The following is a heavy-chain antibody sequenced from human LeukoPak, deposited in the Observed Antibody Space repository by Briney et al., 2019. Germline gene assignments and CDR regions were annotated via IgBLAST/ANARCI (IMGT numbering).Heavy chain of an antibody. Sequence: SVTVSCKSSGGTFSSYAISWVRQAPGQGLGWMGGIIPIFGTANYAQKCQGRVTITTDESTSTAYMELSSLRSEDTAVYYCARAPYYSDSSGYSQGGYYYYSMDVWGKGTTVTVSS. J-gene: IGHJ6*03. CDR3: ARAPYYSDSSGYSQGGYYYYSMDV. CDR1: GGTFSSYA. V-gene: IGHV1-69*05. D-gene: IGHD3-22*01. CDR2: IIPIFGTA.